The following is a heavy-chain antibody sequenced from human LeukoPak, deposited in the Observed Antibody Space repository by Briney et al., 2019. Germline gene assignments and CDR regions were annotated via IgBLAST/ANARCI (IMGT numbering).Heavy chain of an antibody. D-gene: IGHD1-26*01. CDR2: IHYTGTT. CDR1: GGSINNHY. J-gene: IGHJ3*02. Sequence: SEPLSLTCIVSGGSINNHYWTWIRQTPGKGLEWIGDIHYTGTTKYNPHLKSRVTISIDTSKNQFSLELSSVTATDTAVYFCATNRAGTYDRPFDIWGQGTMVTVSS. V-gene: IGHV4-59*08. CDR3: ATNRAGTYDRPFDI.